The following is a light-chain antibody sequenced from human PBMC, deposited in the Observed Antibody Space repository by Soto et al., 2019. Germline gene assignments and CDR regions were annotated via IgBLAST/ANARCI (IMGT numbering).Light chain of an antibody. V-gene: IGLV2-14*01. CDR3: SSSTTTSTLV. J-gene: IGLJ1*01. CDR1: SSDVGGYNY. CDR2: EVS. Sequence: QSVLTQPASVSGSPGQSIAISCTGTSSDVGGYNYVSWYQQHPGKAPKLMLYEVSNRPSGVSSRFSGSKSGSTASLTISGLQAEDEGDYYCSSSTTTSTLVFGPGTKLTVL.